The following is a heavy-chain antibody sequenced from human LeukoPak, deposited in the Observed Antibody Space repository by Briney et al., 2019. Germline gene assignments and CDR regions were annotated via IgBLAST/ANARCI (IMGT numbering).Heavy chain of an antibody. D-gene: IGHD2-21*02. V-gene: IGHV3-74*01. CDR1: EFDFFSYG. CDR2: IFTDGSTT. J-gene: IGHJ5*01. Sequence: GGSLRLSCVASEFDFFSYGMQWVRQAPGKGLVWVSRIFTDGSTTSYADSAKGRFTISRDNAKNTLYLEMKSLRVEDTAVYYCARELPREVTLDSWGQGTLVTVSP. CDR3: ARELPREVTLDS.